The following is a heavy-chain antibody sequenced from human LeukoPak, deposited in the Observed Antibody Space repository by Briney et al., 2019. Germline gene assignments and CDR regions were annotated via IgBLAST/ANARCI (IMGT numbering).Heavy chain of an antibody. D-gene: IGHD1-26*01. CDR3: ARHLYSESYYF. CDR1: GFTVSSNY. Sequence: PGGSLRLSCAASGFTVSSNYMSWVRQTPGKGLEWIGSIHYSGNTYNNPSLKSRVTLSVDTSKSQFSLKLSSVTAADTAVYYCARHLYSESYYFWGPGTLVTVSS. V-gene: IGHV4-39*01. CDR2: IHYSGNT. J-gene: IGHJ4*02.